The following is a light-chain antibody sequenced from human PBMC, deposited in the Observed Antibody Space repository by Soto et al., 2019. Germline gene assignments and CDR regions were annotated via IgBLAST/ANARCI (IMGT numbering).Light chain of an antibody. CDR2: DAS. CDR3: QQRSNWPPT. Sequence: DIVLTQFPATLSLSPGERATLSCRARQSVRSHLVWYQQKLGQAPRLLIYDASPRATGIPARFSGSGSGTDFTLTISSLEPEDFAVYYCQQRSNWPPTFGGGTKVEIK. CDR1: QSVRSH. V-gene: IGKV3-11*01. J-gene: IGKJ4*01.